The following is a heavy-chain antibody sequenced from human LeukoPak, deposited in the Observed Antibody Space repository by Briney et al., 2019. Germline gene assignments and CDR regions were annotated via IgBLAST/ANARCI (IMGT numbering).Heavy chain of an antibody. J-gene: IGHJ5*02. CDR1: GYTFTGYY. V-gene: IGHV1-2*02. CDR3: ARGSSWYRPYNWFDP. Sequence: ASVKVSCKASGYTFTGYYMHWVRQAPGQGLEWMGWINPNSGGTNYAQKFQGRVTMTRDTSISTAYMELSRLRSDDTAVYYCARGSSWYRPYNWFDPWGQGTLVTVSS. CDR2: INPNSGGT. D-gene: IGHD6-13*01.